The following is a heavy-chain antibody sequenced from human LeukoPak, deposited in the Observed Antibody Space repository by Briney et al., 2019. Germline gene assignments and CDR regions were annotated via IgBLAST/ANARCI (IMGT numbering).Heavy chain of an antibody. V-gene: IGHV1-69*01. J-gene: IGHJ1*01. CDR1: GSTFSSYA. CDR3: AAFERRYCSSTSCYVRYFQH. D-gene: IGHD2-2*01. Sequence: SVKVSCKASGSTFSSYAISWVRQAPGQGLEWMGGIIPIFGTANYAQKFQGRVTITADESTSTAYMELSSLRSEDTAVYYCAAFERRYCSSTSCYVRYFQHWGQGTLVTVSS. CDR2: IIPIFGTA.